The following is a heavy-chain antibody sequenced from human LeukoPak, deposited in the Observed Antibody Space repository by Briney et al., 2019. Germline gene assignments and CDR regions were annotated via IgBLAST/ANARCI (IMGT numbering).Heavy chain of an antibody. V-gene: IGHV1-69*01. D-gene: IGHD2-21*02. CDR1: GGTFSSYA. CDR3: ARGTLIAYCGGDCYGSFDY. J-gene: IGHJ4*02. CDR2: IIPIFGTA. Sequence: GASVKVSCKASGGTFSSYAIGWVRQAPGQGLEWMGGIIPIFGTANYAQKFQGRVTITADESTSTAYMELSSLRSEDTAVYYCARGTLIAYCGGDCYGSFDYWGQGTLVTVSS.